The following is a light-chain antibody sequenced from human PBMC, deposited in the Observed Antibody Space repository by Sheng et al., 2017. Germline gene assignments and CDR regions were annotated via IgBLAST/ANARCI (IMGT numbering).Light chain of an antibody. Sequence: QSALTQPASVSGSPGQSITISCTGTSSDVGGYNYVSWYQQHPGKAPKLMIYDVRNRPSGVSNRFSGSKSGDTASLTVSGLRAEDEADYYCSSYTSSNTLVFGGGTKLTVL. CDR2: DVR. CDR1: SSDVGGYNY. V-gene: IGLV2-14*03. CDR3: SSYTSSNTLV. J-gene: IGLJ2*01.